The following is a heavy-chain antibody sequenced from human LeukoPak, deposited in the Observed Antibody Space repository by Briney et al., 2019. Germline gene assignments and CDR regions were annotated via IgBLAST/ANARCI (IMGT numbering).Heavy chain of an antibody. CDR2: ISWNSGSI. Sequence: GGSLRLSCAASGFTFDDYAMHWVRQAPGKGLEWVSGISWNSGSIGYADSVKGRFTISRDNAKNSLYLQMNSLRAEDTALYYCALIGYSSGWLDYWGQGTLVTVSS. V-gene: IGHV3-9*01. D-gene: IGHD6-19*01. CDR3: ALIGYSSGWLDY. J-gene: IGHJ4*02. CDR1: GFTFDDYA.